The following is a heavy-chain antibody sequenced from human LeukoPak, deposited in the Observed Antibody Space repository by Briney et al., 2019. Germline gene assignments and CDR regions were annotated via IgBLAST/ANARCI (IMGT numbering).Heavy chain of an antibody. CDR3: ARGSGSWYPY. CDR2: INHSGST. Sequence: PSETLSLTCAVYGGSFSDYYWSWIRQPPGKGLEWIGEINHSGSTNYNPSLKSRVTISLDTSKNQFSLKLSSVTAADTAVYYCARGSGSWYPYWGQGTLVTVSS. V-gene: IGHV4-34*01. D-gene: IGHD6-13*01. J-gene: IGHJ4*02. CDR1: GGSFSDYY.